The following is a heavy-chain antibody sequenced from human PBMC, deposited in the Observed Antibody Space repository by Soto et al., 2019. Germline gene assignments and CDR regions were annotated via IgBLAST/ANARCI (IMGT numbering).Heavy chain of an antibody. CDR1: GGSISTYY. J-gene: IGHJ4*02. D-gene: IGHD3-10*01. CDR3: ARSHSFDGSIYHYYFDF. V-gene: IGHV4-59*01. Sequence: SETLSLTCTVSGGSISTYYWSWIRQPPRGTLEWIGYIYASGATTYNPSLESRVTMSVDMPNNEFSLELTSLTAADTAVYYCARSHSFDGSIYHYYFDFWGQGTLVTVSS. CDR2: IYASGAT.